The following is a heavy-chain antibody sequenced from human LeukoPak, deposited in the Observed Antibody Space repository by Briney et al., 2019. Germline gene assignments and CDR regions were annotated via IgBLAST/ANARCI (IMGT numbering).Heavy chain of an antibody. CDR2: IYNSGST. Sequence: SETLSLTCTVSGRSISRYYWSWVRQPAGKGLECIGRIYNSGSTKYNTSLKSRVTISVDTSKNHFYLKLSPVTAGDTAVYYCARGRGYGGNRLRAFDIWGQGTMVSVSS. CDR3: ARGRGYGGNRLRAFDI. J-gene: IGHJ3*02. CDR1: GRSISRYY. V-gene: IGHV4-4*07. D-gene: IGHD1-26*01.